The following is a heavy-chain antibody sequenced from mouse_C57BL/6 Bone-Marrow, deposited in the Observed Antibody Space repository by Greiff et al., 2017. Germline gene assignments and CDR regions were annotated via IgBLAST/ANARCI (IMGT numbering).Heavy chain of an antibody. CDR3: ARVLLYYYAMDY. CDR2: ISDGGSYT. V-gene: IGHV5-4*03. Sequence: EVMLVESGGGLVTPGGSLKLSCAASGFTFRSYAMSWVRQTPHKRLEWVATISDGGSYTYYPDNVKGRFTISGENAKNNLYLQMSHLKSENTAMYYCARVLLYYYAMDYWGQGTSGTVSS. J-gene: IGHJ4*01. CDR1: GFTFRSYA.